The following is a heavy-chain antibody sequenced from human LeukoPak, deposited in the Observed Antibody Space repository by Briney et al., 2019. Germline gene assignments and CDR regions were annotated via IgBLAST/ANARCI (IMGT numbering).Heavy chain of an antibody. V-gene: IGHV3-11*04. J-gene: IGHJ3*02. CDR3: ARDHHRRLYDSQARDTFDI. CDR1: GFTFSDYY. Sequence: GGSLRLSCAASGFTFSDYYMSWIRQAPGKGLEWVSYISGSGSMIYYGDSVKGRFTISRDNAKKSLYLQMNSLRAEDTAVYYCARDHHRRLYDSQARDTFDIWGQGTMVIVSS. CDR2: ISGSGSMI. D-gene: IGHD3-22*01.